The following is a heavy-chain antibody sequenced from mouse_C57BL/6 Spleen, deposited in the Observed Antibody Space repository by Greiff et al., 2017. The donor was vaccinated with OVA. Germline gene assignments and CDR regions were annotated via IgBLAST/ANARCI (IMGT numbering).Heavy chain of an antibody. CDR3: GRIYYYGSSYIFDY. CDR2: IYPRDGST. D-gene: IGHD1-1*01. CDR1: GYTFTSYD. Sequence: QVQLKESGPELVKPGASVKLSCKASGYTFTSYDITWVKQRPGQGLEWIGWIYPRDGSTKYHEKFKGKATLTVDKSSSTAYMELHSLTSEDSAVYFCGRIYYYGSSYIFDYWGQGTTLTVSS. V-gene: IGHV1-85*01. J-gene: IGHJ2*01.